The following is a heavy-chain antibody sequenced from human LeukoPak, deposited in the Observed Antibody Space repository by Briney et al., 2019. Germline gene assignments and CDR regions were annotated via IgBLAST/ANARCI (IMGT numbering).Heavy chain of an antibody. V-gene: IGHV3-30-3*01. J-gene: IGHJ4*02. CDR3: ARSRWMDYDSSGYYFDY. CDR1: GFTFSSYA. CDR2: ISYDGSNK. D-gene: IGHD3-22*01. Sequence: GGSLRFSCAASGFTFSSYAMHWVRQAPGKGLEWVAVISYDGSNKYYADSVRGRFTISRDNSKNTLYLQMNSLRAEDTAVYYCARSRWMDYDSSGYYFDYWGQGTLVTVSS.